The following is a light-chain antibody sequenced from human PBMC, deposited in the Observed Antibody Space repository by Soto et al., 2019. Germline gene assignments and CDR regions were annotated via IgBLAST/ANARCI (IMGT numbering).Light chain of an antibody. J-gene: IGKJ2*01. CDR1: QSVSK. Sequence: EIVMTQSPATLSVSPGERATLSCRASQSVSKLAWYQQKPGQAPRLLIYGASTRATGIPARFSGSGSGTEFTLTISSLQSEDFAVYYCQQYNNWLSTFGPGTKLEIK. CDR2: GAS. CDR3: QQYNNWLST. V-gene: IGKV3-15*01.